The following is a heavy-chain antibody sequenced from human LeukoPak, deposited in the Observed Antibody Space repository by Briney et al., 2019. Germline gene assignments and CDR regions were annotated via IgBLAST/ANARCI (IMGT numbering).Heavy chain of an antibody. D-gene: IGHD5-24*01. CDR2: ISISTTTL. CDR1: GFTFSDYG. V-gene: IGHV3-48*02. J-gene: IGHJ5*02. Sequence: GGPLRLSCAASGFTFSDYGMTWVRQAPGKGLEWLSYISISTTTLYYADSVKGRFTVSRDNAKNSLYLQMNSLRDEDTAIFYCARVGDGHSVNYLDLWGQGAPVTVSS. CDR3: ARVGDGHSVNYLDL.